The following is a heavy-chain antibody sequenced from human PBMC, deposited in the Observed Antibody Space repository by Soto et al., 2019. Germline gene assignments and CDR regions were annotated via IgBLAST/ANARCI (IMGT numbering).Heavy chain of an antibody. D-gene: IGHD2-21*01. J-gene: IGHJ4*02. V-gene: IGHV3-7*01. CDR1: GFTFSSYW. Sequence: GGSLRLSCVASGFTFSSYWMTWVRQAPGKGLEWVANINPDGTEKNYMDSVEGRFTISRDNVEKSLYLQMNNLRAEDTAVYFCARFRDYFGCWGQGTLVTVSS. CDR2: INPDGTEK. CDR3: ARFRDYFGC.